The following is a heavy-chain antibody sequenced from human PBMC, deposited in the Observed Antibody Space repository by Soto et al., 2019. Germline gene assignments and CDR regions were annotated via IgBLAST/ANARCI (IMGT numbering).Heavy chain of an antibody. CDR3: ASWDIVPIGYFDY. CDR1: GFTFSSYA. Sequence: GGSLRLSCAASGFTFSSYAMHWVRQAPGKGLEWVAVISYDGSNKYYADSVKGRFTISRDNSKNTLYLQMNSLRAEDTAVYYCASWDIVPIGYFDYWGQGTLVTVSS. CDR2: ISYDGSNK. D-gene: IGHD2-8*01. J-gene: IGHJ4*02. V-gene: IGHV3-30-3*01.